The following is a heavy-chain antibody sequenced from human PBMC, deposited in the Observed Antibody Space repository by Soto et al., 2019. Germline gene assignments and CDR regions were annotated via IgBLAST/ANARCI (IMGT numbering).Heavy chain of an antibody. V-gene: IGHV3-74*01. CDR3: VRDRGKSDSFNV. D-gene: IGHD3-10*01. CDR1: GYTFSPFW. CDR2: INSDGSTK. J-gene: IGHJ3*01. Sequence: EVQLVESGGGLVQPGESLRLSCEASGYTFSPFWMHWVRQAPGKGLVWVSHINSDGSTKLYADSVKGRFTISRDNAKNTPYLQMNSVKADDTAVYYCVRDRGKSDSFNVWGRGTMVTVSS.